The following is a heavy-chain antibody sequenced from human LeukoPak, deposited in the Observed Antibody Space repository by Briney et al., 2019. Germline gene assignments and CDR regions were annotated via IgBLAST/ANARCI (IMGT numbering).Heavy chain of an antibody. CDR2: IYYSGST. J-gene: IGHJ4*02. CDR3: ARVASGYSYGYHY. D-gene: IGHD5-18*01. V-gene: IGHV4-59*02. Sequence: RSSETLSLTCTVSGGSVSSYRWSWIRQPPGKGLEWIGYIYYSGSTNYNPSLKSRVTISVDTSKNQFSLKLSSVTAADTAVYYCARVASGYSYGYHYWGQGTLVTVSS. CDR1: GGSVSSYR.